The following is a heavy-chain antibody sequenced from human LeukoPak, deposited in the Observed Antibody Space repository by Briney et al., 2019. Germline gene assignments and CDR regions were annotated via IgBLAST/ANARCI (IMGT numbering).Heavy chain of an antibody. CDR1: GFTFSEYA. CDR3: ATAGCSSATCYDNC. V-gene: IGHV3-23*01. Sequence: PGGSLRLSCAASGFTFSEYALSWVRQSPGKGLEWVSVITHSYDTFYADSVKGRFTISRDNSKNTLYLQMNSLRAEDTALYFCATAGCSSATCYDNCWCQGTLVTVSS. CDR2: ITHSYDT. D-gene: IGHD2-2*01. J-gene: IGHJ4*02.